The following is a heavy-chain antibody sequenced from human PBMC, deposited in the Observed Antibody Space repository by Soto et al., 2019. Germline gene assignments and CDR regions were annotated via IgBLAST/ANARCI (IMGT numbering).Heavy chain of an antibody. CDR3: ARGRPKQLGPPDV. J-gene: IGHJ6*02. V-gene: IGHV3-53*02. Sequence: EVQLVETGGGLIQPGGSLRLSCAASGFTVSSNYMSWVRQAPGKGLEWVSVIYSGGSTYYADSVKGRFTISRDNSKNTLYLQMNSLRAEDTAVYYCARGRPKQLGPPDVWGQGTTVTVSS. CDR1: GFTVSSNY. D-gene: IGHD6-6*01. CDR2: IYSGGST.